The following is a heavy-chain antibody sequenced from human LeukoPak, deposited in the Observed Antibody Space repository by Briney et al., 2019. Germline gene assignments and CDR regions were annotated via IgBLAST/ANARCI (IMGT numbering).Heavy chain of an antibody. V-gene: IGHV4-59*01. J-gene: IGHJ3*02. D-gene: IGHD1-26*01. CDR3: ARGPGGGSYSDAFDI. Sequence: PSETLSLTCSVSGTSISTNYWSWIRQPPGKGLEWVAYIYNSGSTSYNPSLKSRVTISMNTSKNQFSLKLSSVTAADTAVYYCARGPGGGSYSDAFDIWGQGTMVTVSS. CDR2: IYNSGST. CDR1: GTSISTNY.